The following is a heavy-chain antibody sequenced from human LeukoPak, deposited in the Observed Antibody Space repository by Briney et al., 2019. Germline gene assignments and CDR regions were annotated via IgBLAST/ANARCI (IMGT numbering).Heavy chain of an antibody. CDR3: ARDREGATSSAFDI. D-gene: IGHD1-26*01. CDR2: ISSSSSYI. CDR1: GFTFSSYS. J-gene: IGHJ3*02. V-gene: IGHV3-21*01. Sequence: GGSLRLSCAASGFTFSSYSMNWVRQAPGKGLEWVSSISSSSSYIYYADSAKGRFTISRDNAKNSLYLQMNSLRAEDTAVYYCARDREGATSSAFDIWGQGTMVTVSS.